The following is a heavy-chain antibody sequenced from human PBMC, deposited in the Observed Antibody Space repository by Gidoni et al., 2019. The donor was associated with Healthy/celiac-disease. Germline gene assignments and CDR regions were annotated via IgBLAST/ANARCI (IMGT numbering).Heavy chain of an antibody. CDR3: ARPVLDSPRMGGMRGSAGGGFDP. J-gene: IGHJ5*02. CDR1: GGSISSSSYY. CDR2: IYYSGST. Sequence: QLQLQESGPGLVKPSETLSLTCTVSGGSISSSSYYWGWIRQPPGKGLEWIGSIYYSGSTYYNPSRKSRVTIAVDTSKNQFSLKLSSVTDSDTAVYYCARPVLDSPRMGGMRGSAGGGFDPWGQGTLVTVSS. V-gene: IGHV4-39*01. D-gene: IGHD3-16*01.